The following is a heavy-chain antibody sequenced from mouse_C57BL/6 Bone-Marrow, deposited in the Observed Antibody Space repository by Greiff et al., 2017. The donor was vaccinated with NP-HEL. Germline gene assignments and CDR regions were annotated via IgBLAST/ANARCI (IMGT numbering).Heavy chain of an antibody. Sequence: VQLVESGPGLVKPSQSLFLTCSITGFPITSCYYWILIRQSPGKPLEWMVYFTHGGETFYNPSLQSPISITRETSKNQFFLQLNSVTTEDTSMYYWEGDSSGYGDFDYWGQGTTLTVSS. CDR3: EGDSSGYGDFDY. CDR1: GFPITSCYY. D-gene: IGHD3-2*02. J-gene: IGHJ2*01. CDR2: FTHGGET. V-gene: IGHV12-3*01.